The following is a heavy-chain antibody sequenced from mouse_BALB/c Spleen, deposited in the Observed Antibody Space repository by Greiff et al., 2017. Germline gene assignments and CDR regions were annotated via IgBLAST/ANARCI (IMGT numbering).Heavy chain of an antibody. V-gene: IGHV1-31*01. J-gene: IGHJ3*01. D-gene: IGHD2-4*01. CDR1: GYSFTGYY. CDR2: INPYNGAT. Sequence: VQLQQSGPELVKPGASVKISCKASGYSFTGYYMHWVKQSHVKSLEWIGRINPYNGATSYNQNFKDKASLTVDKSSSTAYMELHSLTSEDSAVYYCAAYDYEGGFAYWGQGTLVTVSA. CDR3: AAYDYEGGFAY.